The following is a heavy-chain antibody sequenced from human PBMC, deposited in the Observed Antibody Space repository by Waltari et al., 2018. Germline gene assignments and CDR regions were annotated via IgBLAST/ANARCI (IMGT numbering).Heavy chain of an antibody. Sequence: VQLVQSGAEVKKPWASVKVSCKASGYTFTGYYMHWVRQAPGQGLEWMGIIYPGDSDTRYSPSFQGQVTISADKSINTAYLQWSSLKASDTAMYYCARRRGGYSYGDYWGQGTLVTVSS. D-gene: IGHD5-18*01. CDR3: ARRRGGYSYGDY. CDR2: IYPGDSDT. CDR1: GYTFTGYY. J-gene: IGHJ4*02. V-gene: IGHV5-51*01.